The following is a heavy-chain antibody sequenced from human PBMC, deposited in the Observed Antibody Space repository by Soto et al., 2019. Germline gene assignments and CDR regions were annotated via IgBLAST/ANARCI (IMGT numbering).Heavy chain of an antibody. CDR2: INEDSTYI. Sequence: EVQLVESGGGLVKPGGSLRLSCTASGFAFNTYSMNWVRQAPGKGLEWVSSINEDSTYIYYADSLRGRITISRDNAKDSLFLEVNRLRPDGTAVSYCVRDLGRYFRSGYMDLWGDGATVTVSS. D-gene: IGHD3-9*01. V-gene: IGHV3-21*02. CDR3: VRDLGRYFRSGYMDL. J-gene: IGHJ6*03. CDR1: GFAFNTYS.